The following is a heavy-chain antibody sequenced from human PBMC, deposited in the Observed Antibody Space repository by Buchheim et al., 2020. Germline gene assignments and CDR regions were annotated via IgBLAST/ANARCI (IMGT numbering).Heavy chain of an antibody. CDR2: INHSGST. CDR1: GGSFSGYY. J-gene: IGHJ4*02. Sequence: QVQLQQWGAGLLKPSETLSLTCAVYGGSFSGYYWSWIRQPPGKGLEWIGEINHSGSTNYNPSLKSRVTISVDTSKNQFSLKLSSATAADTAVYYCARGRDSSGYYYRAFDYWGQGTL. CDR3: ARGRDSSGYYYRAFDY. D-gene: IGHD3-22*01. V-gene: IGHV4-34*01.